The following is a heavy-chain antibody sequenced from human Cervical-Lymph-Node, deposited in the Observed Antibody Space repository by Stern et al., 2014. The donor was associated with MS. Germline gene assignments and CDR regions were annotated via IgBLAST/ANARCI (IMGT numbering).Heavy chain of an antibody. V-gene: IGHV1-69*01. CDR1: GGIIRKHA. D-gene: IGHD5-12*01. CDR2: IIAIFGTT. J-gene: IGHJ6*02. Sequence: QVQLGQSGPEVKKPGSSVKVACKASGGIIRKHAISWVRQAPGQGLEWMGGIIAIFGTTKYAQKFQGSVTTTADESTSTVYMEIVSLRHEDTALYYCAREAGYSFSYYGMDVWGQGTTVTVSS. CDR3: AREAGYSFSYYGMDV.